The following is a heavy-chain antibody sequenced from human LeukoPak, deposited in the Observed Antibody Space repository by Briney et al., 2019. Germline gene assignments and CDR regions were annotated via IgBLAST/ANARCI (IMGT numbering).Heavy chain of an antibody. CDR2: INHSGST. CDR1: GGSFSGYY. J-gene: IGHJ4*02. D-gene: IGHD3-10*01. CDR3: ARSRPKYGTYGY. V-gene: IGHV4-34*01. Sequence: PSETLSLTCAVYGGSFSGYYWSWIRQPPGKGLEWIGEINHSGSTNYNPSLKSRVTISVDTSKNQFSLKLSSVTAADTAVYYCARSRPKYGTYGYWGQGTLVTVSS.